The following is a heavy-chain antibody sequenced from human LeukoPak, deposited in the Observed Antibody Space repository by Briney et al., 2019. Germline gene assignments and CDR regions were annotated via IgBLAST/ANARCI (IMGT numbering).Heavy chain of an antibody. D-gene: IGHD3-22*01. CDR3: ARGRSGDSSEGMDC. Sequence: PSETLSLTCAVYGGSFSGYYWSWIRQPPGKGLEWIGEINHSGSTNYNPSLKSRVTISVDTSKNQFSLKLSSVTAADTAVYYCARGRSGDSSEGMDCWGQGTLVTVSS. CDR1: GGSFSGYY. J-gene: IGHJ4*02. V-gene: IGHV4-34*01. CDR2: INHSGST.